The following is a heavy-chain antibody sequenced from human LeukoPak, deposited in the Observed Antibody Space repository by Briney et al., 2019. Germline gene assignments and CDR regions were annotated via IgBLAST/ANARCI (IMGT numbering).Heavy chain of an antibody. V-gene: IGHV3-7*03. CDR3: ARDEV. CDR2: IKEDGSEK. CDR1: GFSFSGSW. J-gene: IGHJ4*02. Sequence: PGGSLRLSCEASGFSFSGSWMSWVRQAPGKGPEWVANIKEDGSEKYYVESVRGRFTISRDNAKGSLYLQMDSLRVEDTAVYYCARDEVWGQGTLVTVSS.